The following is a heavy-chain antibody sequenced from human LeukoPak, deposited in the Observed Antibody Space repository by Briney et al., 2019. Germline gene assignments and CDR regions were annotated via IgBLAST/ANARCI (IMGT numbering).Heavy chain of an antibody. V-gene: IGHV4-34*01. D-gene: IGHD3-22*01. CDR1: GGSFSGYY. CDR2: INHSGST. J-gene: IGHJ4*02. CDR3: ARDDSSGQYQYYFDY. Sequence: PSETLSLTCAVYGGSFSGYYWSWIRQPPGKGLEWIGEINHSGSTNYNPSLKSRVTISVDTSKNQFSLKLSSVTAADTAVYYCARDDSSGQYQYYFDYWGQGTLVTVSS.